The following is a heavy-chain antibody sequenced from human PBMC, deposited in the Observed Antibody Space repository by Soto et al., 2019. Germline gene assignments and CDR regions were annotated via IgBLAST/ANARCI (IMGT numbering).Heavy chain of an antibody. V-gene: IGHV3-30-3*01. D-gene: IGHD3-22*01. Sequence: GGSLRLSCAASGFTFSSYAMHWVRQAPGKGLEWVAVISYDGSNKYYADSVKGRFTISRDNSKNTMYLQMNSLRAEDTAVYYCARDHLTADSSGYLGLDYWGQGTLGTVSS. J-gene: IGHJ4*02. CDR2: ISYDGSNK. CDR1: GFTFSSYA. CDR3: ARDHLTADSSGYLGLDY.